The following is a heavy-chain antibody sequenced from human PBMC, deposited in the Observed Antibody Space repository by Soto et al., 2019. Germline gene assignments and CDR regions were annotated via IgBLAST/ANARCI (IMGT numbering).Heavy chain of an antibody. V-gene: IGHV4-4*02. Sequence: QVRLQESGPGLVKTSGTLSLTCAVSGGSVSSPNYWSWVRQSPGKGLEWIGGMFHSGSTNYNPSLKSRVTLSIDKSKNQFSLSLSSVTAADTAVYYCAREVAGTYWYFDLWGRGTLITVSS. CDR1: GGSVSSPNY. CDR3: AREVAGTYWYFDL. CDR2: MFHSGST. J-gene: IGHJ2*01. D-gene: IGHD1-26*01.